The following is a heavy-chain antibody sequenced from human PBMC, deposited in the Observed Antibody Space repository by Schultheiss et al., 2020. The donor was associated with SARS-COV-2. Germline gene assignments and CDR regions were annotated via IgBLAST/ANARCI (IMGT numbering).Heavy chain of an antibody. Sequence: SETLSLTCTVSGGSISSGGYYWSWIRQPPGKGLEWIGYIYYSGNTNYNPSLKSRVTISVDTSKNQFSLKLSSVTAADTAVYYCARGWYFDLWGRGTLVTVSS. CDR3: ARGWYFDL. CDR1: GGSISSGGYY. J-gene: IGHJ2*01. CDR2: IYYSGNT. V-gene: IGHV4-61*08.